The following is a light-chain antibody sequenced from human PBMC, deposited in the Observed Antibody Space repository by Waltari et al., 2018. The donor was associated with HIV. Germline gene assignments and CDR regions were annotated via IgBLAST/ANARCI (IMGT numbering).Light chain of an antibody. Sequence: QSALTQPASVSGSPGQSITISCTGTSSDVGTYSLVSWYQHHPGKAPKLMIYEGNKRPSGVSNRFSGYKSGNTASLTISGLQAEDEADYYCSSYTSFSTVLFGGGTKLTVL. V-gene: IGLV2-23*01. CDR2: EGN. CDR3: SSYTSFSTVL. CDR1: SSDVGTYSL. J-gene: IGLJ2*01.